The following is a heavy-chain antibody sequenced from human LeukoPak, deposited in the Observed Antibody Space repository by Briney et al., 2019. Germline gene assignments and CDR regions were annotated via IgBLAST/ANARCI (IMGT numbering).Heavy chain of an antibody. CDR2: INPNSGDT. CDR1: GYTFTVYY. Sequence: GASVTVSCKASGYTFTVYYMHWVRQAPGQGLEWMGRINPNSGDTKYAQTFKGRVTITRETSKDKAYMELSSLRSDDAAVYYCARVGFESPRSSITVVRGVILPNAFDLWGQGTMVTVSS. V-gene: IGHV1-2*02. D-gene: IGHD3-10*01. J-gene: IGHJ3*01. CDR3: ARVGFESPRSSITVVRGVILPNAFDL.